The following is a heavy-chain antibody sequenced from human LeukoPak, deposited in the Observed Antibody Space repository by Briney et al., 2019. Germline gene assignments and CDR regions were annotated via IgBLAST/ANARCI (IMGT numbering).Heavy chain of an antibody. J-gene: IGHJ5*02. CDR2: IRFDGSNK. Sequence: PGGSLRLSCAASGFTFSSYGMHWVRQAPGKGLEWVAFIRFDGSNKHYADSVKGRFTISRDNSKNTLYVQMSSLRAEDTAVYYCARDGFYDDSSGSWFDPWGQGTLVTVSS. V-gene: IGHV3-30*02. D-gene: IGHD3-22*01. CDR1: GFTFSSYG. CDR3: ARDGFYDDSSGSWFDP.